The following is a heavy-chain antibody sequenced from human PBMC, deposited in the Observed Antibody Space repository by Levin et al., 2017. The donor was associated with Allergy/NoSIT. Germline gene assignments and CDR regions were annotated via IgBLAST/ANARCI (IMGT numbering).Heavy chain of an antibody. CDR3: WGGAPPHPDYYYYGMDV. D-gene: IGHD3-16*01. Sequence: PSETLSLTCTVSGGSISSSSYYWGWIRQPPGKGLEWIGSIYYSGSTYYNPSLKSRVTISVDTSKNQFSLKLSSVTAADTAVYYCWGGAPPHPDYYYYGMDVWGQGTTVTVSS. CDR1: GGSISSSSYY. CDR2: IYYSGST. J-gene: IGHJ6*02. V-gene: IGHV4-39*01.